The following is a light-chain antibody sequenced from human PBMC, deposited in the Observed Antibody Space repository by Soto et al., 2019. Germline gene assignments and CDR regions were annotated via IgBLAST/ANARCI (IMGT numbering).Light chain of an antibody. Sequence: EIVLTQSPGTLSLSPGERATLSCRASQSVSSSYLAWYQQKPGQAPRLLIYGASSRATGIPDRFSGSGSGTDFPLTISRLEPEDLAVYYCQQYGSSPQYTFGQGTKLEIK. CDR3: QQYGSSPQYT. V-gene: IGKV3-20*01. CDR2: GAS. J-gene: IGKJ2*01. CDR1: QSVSSSY.